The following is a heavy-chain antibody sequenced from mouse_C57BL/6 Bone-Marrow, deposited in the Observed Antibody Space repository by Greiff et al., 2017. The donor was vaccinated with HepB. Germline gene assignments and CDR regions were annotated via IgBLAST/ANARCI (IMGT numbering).Heavy chain of an antibody. D-gene: IGHD5-5*01. CDR1: GYTFTSYD. J-gene: IGHJ3*01. CDR3: TTYVSY. CDR2: IYPRDGST. V-gene: IGHV1-85*01. Sequence: QVQLQQSGPELVKPGASVKLSCKASGYTFTSYDINWVKQRPGQGLEWIGWIYPRDGSTKYNEKFKGKATLTVDTSSSTAYMELHSLTSEDTAVYYCTTYVSYWGQGTLVAVSA.